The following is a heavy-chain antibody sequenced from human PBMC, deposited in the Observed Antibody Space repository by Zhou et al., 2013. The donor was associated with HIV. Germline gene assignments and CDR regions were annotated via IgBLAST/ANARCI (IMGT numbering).Heavy chain of an antibody. D-gene: IGHD6-25*01. J-gene: IGHJ3*02. Sequence: QVQLMQSGAEVKKPGSSVKVSCKASGGTFSTYAISWVRQAPGQGLEWMGGIIPMFDTVNYAQKFQGRVTITTEYSTTTAYMELSSLRSEDTAVYYCAMISSAGPLHAFDIWGQGTMVTVSS. CDR3: AMISSAGPLHAFDI. V-gene: IGHV1-69*05. CDR1: GGTFSTYA. CDR2: IIPMFDTV.